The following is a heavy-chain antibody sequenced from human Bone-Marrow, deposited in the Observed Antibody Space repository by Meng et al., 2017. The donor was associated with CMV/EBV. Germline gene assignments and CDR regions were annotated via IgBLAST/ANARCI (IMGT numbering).Heavy chain of an antibody. CDR2: ISSSSSYI. CDR3: ARVFKYDFWSGYYYYYYGMDV. D-gene: IGHD3-3*01. CDR1: GFTFSSYS. Sequence: GESLKISCAASGFTFSSYSMNWVRQAPGKGLEWVSSISSSSSYIYYADSVKGRFTISRDNAKNSLYLQMNSLRAEDTAVYYCARVFKYDFWSGYYYYYYGMDVWGQGTTVTVSS. V-gene: IGHV3-21*01. J-gene: IGHJ6*02.